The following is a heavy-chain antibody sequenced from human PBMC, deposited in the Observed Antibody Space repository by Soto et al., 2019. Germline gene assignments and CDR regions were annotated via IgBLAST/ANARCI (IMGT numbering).Heavy chain of an antibody. Sequence: SVKVSCKASGGTFSSYAISWVRQAPGQGLEWMGGIIPIFGTANYAQKFQGRVTITADESTSTAYMELSSLRSEDTAVYYCARVGVEYYGMDVWGQGTTVTVSS. V-gene: IGHV1-69*13. CDR3: ARVGVEYYGMDV. J-gene: IGHJ6*02. CDR1: GGTFSSYA. CDR2: IIPIFGTA. D-gene: IGHD3-3*01.